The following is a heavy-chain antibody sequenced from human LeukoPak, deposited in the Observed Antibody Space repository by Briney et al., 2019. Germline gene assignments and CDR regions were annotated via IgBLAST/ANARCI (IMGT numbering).Heavy chain of an antibody. V-gene: IGHV3-48*03. Sequence: GGSLRLSYAASGFTFSSYEMNWVRQAPGKGLEWVSYISSSGSTIYYADSVKGRFTISRDNAKNSLYLQMNSLRAEDTAVYYCARVAKGGWFGELLSHFDYWGQGTLVTVSS. CDR3: ARVAKGGWFGELLSHFDY. D-gene: IGHD3-10*01. CDR2: ISSSGSTI. CDR1: GFTFSSYE. J-gene: IGHJ4*02.